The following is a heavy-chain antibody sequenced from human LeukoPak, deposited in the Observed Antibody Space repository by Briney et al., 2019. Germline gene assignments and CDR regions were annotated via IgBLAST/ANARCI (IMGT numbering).Heavy chain of an antibody. Sequence: GGSLRLSCAASGITFSSYGMSWVRQAPGKGLEWVSSISSTGGTTYYADSVKGRFTISRDNAKNSLYLQMNSLRAEDTAVYYCARDRNDFWSGYPGDAFDIWAKGQWSPSLQ. J-gene: IGHJ3*02. D-gene: IGHD3-3*01. CDR2: ISSTGGTT. CDR1: GITFSSYG. CDR3: ARDRNDFWSGYPGDAFDI. V-gene: IGHV3-23*01.